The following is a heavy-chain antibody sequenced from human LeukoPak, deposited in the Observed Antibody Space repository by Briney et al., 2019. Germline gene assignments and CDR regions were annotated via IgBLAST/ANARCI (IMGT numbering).Heavy chain of an antibody. V-gene: IGHV1-69*13. Sequence: SVKVSCKASGGTFSSYAISWVRQAPGQGLEWMGGIIPIFGTANYAQKFQGRVTITADESTSTAYMELSSLRSEDTAVYYCARKVSPPLGYYGMDVWGQGTTVTVSS. D-gene: IGHD5/OR15-5a*01. CDR2: IIPIFGTA. CDR1: GGTFSSYA. J-gene: IGHJ6*02. CDR3: ARKVSPPLGYYGMDV.